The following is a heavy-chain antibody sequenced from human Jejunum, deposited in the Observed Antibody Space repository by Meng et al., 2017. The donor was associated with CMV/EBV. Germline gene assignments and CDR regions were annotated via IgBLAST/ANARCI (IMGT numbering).Heavy chain of an antibody. CDR3: ARTDSGSRPYYFDY. CDR2: IYYSGST. J-gene: IGHJ4*02. CDR1: GDSISSGRYY. Sequence: GDSISSGRYYWSWIRQPPGLGLEWIGYIYYSGSTYYNPSLKSRVAISVDTSKNQFSLKLSSVAAADTAVYYCARTDSGSRPYYFDYWGQGTLGTVSS. V-gene: IGHV4-30-4*01. D-gene: IGHD3-10*01.